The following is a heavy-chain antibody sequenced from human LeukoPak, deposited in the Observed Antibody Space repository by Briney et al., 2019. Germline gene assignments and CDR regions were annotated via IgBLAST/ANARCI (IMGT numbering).Heavy chain of an antibody. CDR3: AGTGIRGVADWLDP. CDR1: NGSINDNY. Sequence: SETLSLTCTVSNGSINDNYWTWIRQPPGKGLEWIGYIYYSGSTKYSPSLKSRVTISVDTSKNQFSLKVRSVTAADTAVYFCAGTGIRGVADWLDPWGQGTLVTVSS. V-gene: IGHV4-59*01. CDR2: IYYSGST. D-gene: IGHD3-10*01. J-gene: IGHJ5*02.